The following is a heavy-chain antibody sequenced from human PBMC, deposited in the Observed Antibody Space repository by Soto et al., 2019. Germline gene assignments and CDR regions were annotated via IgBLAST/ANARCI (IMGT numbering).Heavy chain of an antibody. J-gene: IGHJ4*02. Sequence: PSQTLSLTCAISGDSVSSNSAAWNWIRQSPSGSLEWLGRTYYRSRWYNDYAVSVRSRITINPDTSKNQFSLHLNSVTPEDTAVYYCTRRVYDSKPFDYWGQGTLVTVSS. D-gene: IGHD3-3*01. CDR1: GDSVSSNSAA. CDR3: TRRVYDSKPFDY. CDR2: TYYRSRWYN. V-gene: IGHV6-1*01.